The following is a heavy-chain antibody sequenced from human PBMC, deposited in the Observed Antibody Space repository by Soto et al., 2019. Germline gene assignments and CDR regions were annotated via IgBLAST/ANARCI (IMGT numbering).Heavy chain of an antibody. V-gene: IGHV4-4*02. J-gene: IGHJ4*02. Sequence: QVQLQESGPGLVKPSGTLSLTCAVSGASISSDKWWSGVRQPPGKGLEWIGAIHHSGRTNYKPSLKSRGTILVEKSKNQVSLELSSMTAADTAVYYCARGGDWQFAYWGQGTLVTVSS. CDR3: ARGGDWQFAY. CDR2: IHHSGRT. D-gene: IGHD2-21*02. CDR1: GASISSDKW.